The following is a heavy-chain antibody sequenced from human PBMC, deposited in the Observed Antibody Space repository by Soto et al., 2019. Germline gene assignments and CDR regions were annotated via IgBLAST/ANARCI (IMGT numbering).Heavy chain of an antibody. V-gene: IGHV4-59*01. CDR2: IYYSGST. Sequence: SETLSVTCTVSGGSISSYYWSWIRQPPGKGLEWIGYIYYSGSTNYNPSLKSRVTISVDTSKNQFSLKLSSVTAADTAVYYCARGKYSSSLNRLDPPGQGTLVAVSS. CDR3: ARGKYSSSLNRLDP. D-gene: IGHD6-6*01. J-gene: IGHJ5*02. CDR1: GGSISSYY.